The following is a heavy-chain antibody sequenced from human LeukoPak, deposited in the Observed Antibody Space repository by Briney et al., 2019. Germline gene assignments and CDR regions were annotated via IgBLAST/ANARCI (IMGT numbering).Heavy chain of an antibody. J-gene: IGHJ4*02. D-gene: IGHD1-7*01. Sequence: SETLSLTCTVSGDSISSGDYYWNWIRQDPGKGLEWIGSIYHRGSTYHNPSLKSRLTISLDTSGNQFYLKLSSVTAADTAVYFCARAANGELGSRRYYFDYWGQGTLVTVSS. V-gene: IGHV4-31*03. CDR2: IYHRGST. CDR3: ARAANGELGSRRYYFDY. CDR1: GDSISSGDYY.